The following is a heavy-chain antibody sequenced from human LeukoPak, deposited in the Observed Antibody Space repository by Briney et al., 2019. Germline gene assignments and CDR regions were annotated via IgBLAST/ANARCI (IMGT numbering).Heavy chain of an antibody. D-gene: IGHD5-24*01. V-gene: IGHV3-30*02. CDR2: IRYDGTNS. CDR1: GFTFSTYG. J-gene: IGHJ4*02. CDR3: ARPSPPGDGYNPCDY. Sequence: PGGSLRLSCVASGFTFSTYGMVWVRQAPGKGLEWVGYIRYDGTNSYYADSMKGRFTISRDNSKNTLYLQMNSLRAEDTAVYYCARPSPPGDGYNPCDYWGPGALVIVSS.